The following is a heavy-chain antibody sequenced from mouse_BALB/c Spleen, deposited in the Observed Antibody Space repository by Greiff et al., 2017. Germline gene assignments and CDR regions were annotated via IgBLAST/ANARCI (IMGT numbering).Heavy chain of an antibody. V-gene: IGHV5-4*02. J-gene: IGHJ1*01. CDR3: ARGRYGNYWYFDV. Sequence: EVKLVESGGGLVKPGGSLKLSCAASGFTFSDYYMYWVRQTPEKRLEWVATISDGGSYTYYPDSVKGRFTISRDNAKNNQYLQMSSLKSEDTAMYYCARGRYGNYWYFDVWGAGTTVTVSS. D-gene: IGHD2-10*02. CDR2: ISDGGSYT. CDR1: GFTFSDYY.